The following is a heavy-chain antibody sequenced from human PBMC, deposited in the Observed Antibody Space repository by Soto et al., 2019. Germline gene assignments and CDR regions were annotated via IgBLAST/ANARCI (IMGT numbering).Heavy chain of an antibody. CDR1: GGTFSSYA. D-gene: IGHD3-22*01. Sequence: QVQLVQSGAEVKKPGSSVKVSCKASGGTFSSYAISWVRQAPGQGLEWMGGIIPIFGTANYAQKFQGRVTITADESTSTAYMELRSLRSEDTVLYYCARDRGDSSGYSLGFDPWGQGTLVTVSS. CDR2: IIPIFGTA. J-gene: IGHJ5*02. V-gene: IGHV1-69*01. CDR3: ARDRGDSSGYSLGFDP.